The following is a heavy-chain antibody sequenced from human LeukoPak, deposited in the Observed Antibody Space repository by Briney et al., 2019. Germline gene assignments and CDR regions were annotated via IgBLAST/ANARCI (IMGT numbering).Heavy chain of an antibody. CDR1: GGTFSSYA. D-gene: IGHD2-2*01. J-gene: IGHJ6*03. Sequence: SVKVSCKASGGTFSSYAISWVRQAPGQGLEWMGRIIPIFGTANYAQKFQGRVTITTDESTSTAYMELGSLRSEDTAVYYCADCSSTSCYYYYYMDVWGKGTTVTVSS. CDR3: ADCSSTSCYYYYYMDV. V-gene: IGHV1-69*05. CDR2: IIPIFGTA.